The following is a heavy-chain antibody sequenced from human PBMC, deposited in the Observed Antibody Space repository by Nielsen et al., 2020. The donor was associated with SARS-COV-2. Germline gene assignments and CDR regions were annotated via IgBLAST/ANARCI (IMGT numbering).Heavy chain of an antibody. J-gene: IGHJ3*01. Sequence: SETLSLTCTVSGDFVSTSYWSWIRQPPGKGLEWTGYVHYTGTTKYKSSLKSRVTMSVDTSNNQFSLKLTSMTAADTAVYYCAREGSGSYPNAFDVWGQGTMVTVSS. V-gene: IGHV4-59*02. CDR3: AREGSGSYPNAFDV. D-gene: IGHD3-10*01. CDR1: GDFVSTSY. CDR2: VHYTGTT.